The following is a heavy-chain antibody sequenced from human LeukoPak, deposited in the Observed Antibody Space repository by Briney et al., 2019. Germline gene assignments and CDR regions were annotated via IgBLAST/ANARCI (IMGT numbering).Heavy chain of an antibody. Sequence: SETLSLTCTVSGGSISSYYWSWIRQHPGKGLEWIGYIYYSGSTNYNPSLKSRVTISVDTSKNQFSLKLSSVTAADTAVYYCARGELRAAFDIWGQGTMVTVSS. J-gene: IGHJ3*02. CDR3: ARGELRAAFDI. CDR2: IYYSGST. CDR1: GGSISSYY. V-gene: IGHV4-59*01.